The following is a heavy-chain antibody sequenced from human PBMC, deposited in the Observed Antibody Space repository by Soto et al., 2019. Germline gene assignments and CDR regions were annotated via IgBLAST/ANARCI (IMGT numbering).Heavy chain of an antibody. V-gene: IGHV1-69*13. J-gene: IGHJ6*02. CDR1: GGTFSSYA. D-gene: IGHD2-15*01. CDR3: ARDTIRIVERRRLTTYYYYYGMVV. CDR2: IIPIFGTA. Sequence: SVKVSCKASGGTFSSYAISWVRQAPGQGLEWMGGIIPIFGTANYAQKFQGRVTITADESTSTAYMELSSLRSEDTAVYYCARDTIRIVERRRLTTYYYYYGMVVWGQGTTVTVSS.